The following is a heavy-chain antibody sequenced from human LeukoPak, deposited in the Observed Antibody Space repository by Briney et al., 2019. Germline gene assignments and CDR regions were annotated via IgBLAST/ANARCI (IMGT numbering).Heavy chain of an antibody. D-gene: IGHD1-26*01. Sequence: ASVKVSCKASGYTFTSYDINWVRQATGQGLEWMGWMNPNSGNTGYAQKFQGRVTITTDESTSTAYMELSSLRSEDTAVYYCARGWELLPAYYYYMDVWGKGTTVTVSS. CDR1: GYTFTSYD. CDR3: ARGWELLPAYYYYMDV. J-gene: IGHJ6*03. CDR2: MNPNSGNT. V-gene: IGHV1-8*03.